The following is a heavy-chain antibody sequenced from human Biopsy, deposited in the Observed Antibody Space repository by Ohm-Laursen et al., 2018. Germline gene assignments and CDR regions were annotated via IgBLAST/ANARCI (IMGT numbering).Heavy chain of an antibody. CDR3: ARDSRGGHLNTTLITGKNLDS. J-gene: IGHJ4*02. Sequence: SDTLSLTCTVSGCSISGYHWSWIRKSPGKGLEWLAYISYTWGINSNPSLNGRATMSLDTSKNQFSLRLIYVTAEDTAVYFCARDSRGGHLNTTLITGKNLDSWGQGILVTVSS. V-gene: IGHV4-59*01. D-gene: IGHD6-19*01. CDR2: ISYTWGI. CDR1: GCSISGYH.